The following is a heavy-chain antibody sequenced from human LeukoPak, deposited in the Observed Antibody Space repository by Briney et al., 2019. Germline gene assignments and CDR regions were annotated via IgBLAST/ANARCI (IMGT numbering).Heavy chain of an antibody. CDR3: ARALYSGYGWNYFDY. D-gene: IGHD5-12*01. Sequence: SETLSLTCTVSGGSISSYYWSWIRQPPGKGLEWIGYIYYSGSTNYNPSLESRVTISVDTSKNQFSLKLSSVTAADTAVYYCARALYSGYGWNYFDYWGQGTLVTVSS. CDR2: IYYSGST. CDR1: GGSISSYY. J-gene: IGHJ4*02. V-gene: IGHV4-59*01.